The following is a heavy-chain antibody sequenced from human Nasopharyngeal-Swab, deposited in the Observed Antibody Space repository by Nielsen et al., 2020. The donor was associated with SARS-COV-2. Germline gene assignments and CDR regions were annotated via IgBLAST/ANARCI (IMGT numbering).Heavy chain of an antibody. V-gene: IGHV4-59*08. CDR2: ITYSGST. D-gene: IGHD6-19*01. Sequence: PETLSLTCTVSGGSINTYYWSWIRQPPGKGLEWIGYITYSGSTTYNPSLKSRVTISIDTSKNQFSLNLNSVTAADTAVYYCAKNGVGWSFDYWGQGTLVTVSS. CDR1: GGSINTYY. J-gene: IGHJ4*02. CDR3: AKNGVGWSFDY.